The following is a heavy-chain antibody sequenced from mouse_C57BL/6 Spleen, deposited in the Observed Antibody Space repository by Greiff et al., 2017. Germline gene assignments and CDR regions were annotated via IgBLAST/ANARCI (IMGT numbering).Heavy chain of an antibody. CDR2: IYPGGGYT. CDR1: GYTFTNYG. D-gene: IGHD1-1*01. V-gene: IGHV1-63*01. Sequence: QVQLQQSGAELVRPGTSVKMSCKASGYTFTNYGIGWAKQRPGHGLEWIGDIYPGGGYTNYNEKFKGKATLTVDKSSSTAYLQFSSLTFEYSASYYCARSKGSHSSYLRGFAYWGPGTLVTVSA. J-gene: IGHJ3*01. CDR3: ARSKGSHSSYLRGFAY.